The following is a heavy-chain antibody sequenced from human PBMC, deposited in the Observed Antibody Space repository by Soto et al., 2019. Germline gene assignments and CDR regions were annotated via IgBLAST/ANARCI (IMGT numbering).Heavy chain of an antibody. CDR3: ARAPKVSGSSQTRPDF. J-gene: IGHJ4*02. CDR2: ISQSGNT. CDR1: SGSFSGYY. D-gene: IGHD6-6*01. V-gene: IGHV4-34*01. Sequence: SETLSLTCSIYSGSFSGYYWSWIRQPPGKGLEWIGEISQSGNTNYSPSLKSRVSISIDTSKKQFSLSLASVSAADTAVYYCARAPKVSGSSQTRPDFWGQGTLVTVSS.